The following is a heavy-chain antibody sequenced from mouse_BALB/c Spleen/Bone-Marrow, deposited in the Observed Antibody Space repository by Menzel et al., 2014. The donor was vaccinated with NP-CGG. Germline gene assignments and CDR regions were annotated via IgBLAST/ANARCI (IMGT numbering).Heavy chain of an antibody. CDR2: IDPANGNT. CDR1: GFNIQDTY. D-gene: IGHD2-4*01. CDR3: AVYDYEGFAY. J-gene: IGHJ3*01. Sequence: VQLQQSGAELVKPGVSVKLSCTASGFNIQDTYMHWVKQRPEQGLEWIGRIDPANGNTKYDPKFQGKPSVAATKYSQTAYQQLSSLTSEDTAVYYCAVYDYEGFAYWGQGTLVTVSA. V-gene: IGHV14-3*02.